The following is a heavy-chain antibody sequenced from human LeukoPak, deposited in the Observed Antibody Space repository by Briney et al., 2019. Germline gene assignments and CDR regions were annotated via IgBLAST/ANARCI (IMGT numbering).Heavy chain of an antibody. Sequence: GSLRLSCAASGFTFSSYGMHWVRQAPGKGLEWVAFIRYDGSNKYYADSVKGRFTISRDNSKNTLYLQMNSLRAEDTAVYYCARVSFYDILTGYNLDYFDYWGQGTLVTVSS. J-gene: IGHJ4*02. CDR2: IRYDGSNK. CDR1: GFTFSSYG. CDR3: ARVSFYDILTGYNLDYFDY. V-gene: IGHV3-30*02. D-gene: IGHD3-9*01.